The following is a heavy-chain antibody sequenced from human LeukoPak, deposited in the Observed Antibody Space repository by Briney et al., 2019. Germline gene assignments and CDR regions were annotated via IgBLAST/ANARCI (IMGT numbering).Heavy chain of an antibody. CDR2: ISGSGGST. D-gene: IGHD1-14*01. Sequence: GGSLRLSCAASGFTFSSYAMSWVRQAPGKGLEWVSAISGSGGSTYYVDSVKGRFTISRDNSKNTLYLQMNSLRAEDTAVYYCAKGLTAGDYFDYWGQGTLVTVSS. V-gene: IGHV3-23*01. J-gene: IGHJ4*02. CDR3: AKGLTAGDYFDY. CDR1: GFTFSSYA.